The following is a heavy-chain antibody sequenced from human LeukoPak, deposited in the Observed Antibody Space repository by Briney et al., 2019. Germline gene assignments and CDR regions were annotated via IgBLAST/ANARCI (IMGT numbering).Heavy chain of an antibody. V-gene: IGHV3-23*01. CDR3: AKERRFLNP. CDR1: GFTFSTYD. CDR2: ISGSGGRT. D-gene: IGHD3-3*01. Sequence: GGSLRLSCAASGFTFSTYDMSWVRQVPGKGPEWVSGISGSGGRTYYAESVKGRFTISRDNSNNTLYLQMNSLRAEDTAVYYCAKERRFLNPWGQGTLVTVSS. J-gene: IGHJ5*02.